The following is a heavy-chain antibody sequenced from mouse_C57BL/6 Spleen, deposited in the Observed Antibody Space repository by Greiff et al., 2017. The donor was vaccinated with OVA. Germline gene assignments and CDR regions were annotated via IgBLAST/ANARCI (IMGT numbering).Heavy chain of an antibody. Sequence: EVKLQQSGPKLVKPGASVKISCKASGYTFTDYYMNWVKQSHGKSLEWIGDINPNNGGTSYNQKFKGKATLTVDKSSSTAYMELRSLTSEDSAVYYCASWYEVDYWGQGTTLTVSS. V-gene: IGHV1-26*01. CDR3: ASWYEVDY. J-gene: IGHJ2*01. CDR1: GYTFTDYY. D-gene: IGHD1-1*02. CDR2: INPNNGGT.